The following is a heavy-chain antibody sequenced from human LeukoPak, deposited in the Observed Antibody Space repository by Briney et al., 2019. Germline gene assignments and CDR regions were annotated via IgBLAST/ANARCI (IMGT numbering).Heavy chain of an antibody. J-gene: IGHJ6*03. D-gene: IGHD3-22*01. V-gene: IGHV3-23*01. CDR1: GFTFSSYG. CDR2: ISGSGGST. CDR3: AKDGGGYYPYYYYYMDV. Sequence: GGSLRLSCAASGFTFSSYGMSWVRQAPGKGLEWVSAISGSGGSTYYADSVKGRSTISRDNSKSTLYLQMNSLRAEDTAVYYCAKDGGGYYPYYYYYMDVWGKGTTVTISS.